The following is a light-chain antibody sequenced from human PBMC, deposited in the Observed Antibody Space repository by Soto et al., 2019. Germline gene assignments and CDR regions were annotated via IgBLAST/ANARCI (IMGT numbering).Light chain of an antibody. CDR1: TSNIGSNY. CDR3: GSWDSSLSAYV. CDR2: RNN. V-gene: IGLV1-47*01. J-gene: IGLJ1*01. Sequence: QSVLTQPPSASGTPGQGVTISCSGSTSNIGSNYVYWYQQLPGTAPKLLIYRNNQRPSGVPDRFSGSKSGTSATLGITGFQTGDEADYYCGSWDSSLSAYVFGTGTKVTV.